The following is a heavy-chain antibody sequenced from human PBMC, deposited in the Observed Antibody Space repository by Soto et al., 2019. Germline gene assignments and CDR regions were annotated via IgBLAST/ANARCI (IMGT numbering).Heavy chain of an antibody. D-gene: IGHD5-18*01. Sequence: ASVKVSCKASGYTFTSYDINWVRQATGQGLEWMGWMNPNSGNTGYAQKFQGRVTMTRNTSISTAYMELSSLRSEDTAVYYCARGPWLWLRGNLYYFDYWGQGTLVTVSS. J-gene: IGHJ4*02. CDR1: GYTFTSYD. CDR2: MNPNSGNT. V-gene: IGHV1-8*01. CDR3: ARGPWLWLRGNLYYFDY.